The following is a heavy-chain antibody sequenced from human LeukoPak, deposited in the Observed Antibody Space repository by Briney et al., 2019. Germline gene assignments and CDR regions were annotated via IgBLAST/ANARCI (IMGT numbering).Heavy chain of an antibody. CDR1: GGSISSYY. D-gene: IGHD6-19*01. CDR3: ARDLGYSSGWYPRAGWFDP. J-gene: IGHJ5*02. V-gene: IGHV4-59*01. CDR2: IYYSGST. Sequence: SETLSLTCTVSGGSISSYYWSWIRQPPGKGLEWIGYIYYSGSTNYNPSLKSRVTISVDTSKNQFSLKLSSVTAADTAVYYCARDLGYSSGWYPRAGWFDPWGQGTLVTVSS.